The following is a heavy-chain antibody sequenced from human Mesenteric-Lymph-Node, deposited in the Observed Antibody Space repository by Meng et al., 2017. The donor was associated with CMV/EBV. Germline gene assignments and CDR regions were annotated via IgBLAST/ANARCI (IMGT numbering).Heavy chain of an antibody. D-gene: IGHD2-15*01. CDR3: AKRGYSSSSWFDS. CDR2: IYYSGST. Sequence: GSLRLSCTVSGGSISSSSYYWGWIRQPPGKGLEWIGSIYYSGSTYYNPSLKSRVTISVDTSKNQFSLKLSSVTAADTAVYYCAKRGYSSSSWFDSWGQGTLVTVSS. CDR1: GGSISSSSYY. J-gene: IGHJ5*01. V-gene: IGHV4-39*07.